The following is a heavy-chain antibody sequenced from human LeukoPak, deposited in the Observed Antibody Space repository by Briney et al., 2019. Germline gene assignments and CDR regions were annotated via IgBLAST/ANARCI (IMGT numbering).Heavy chain of an antibody. J-gene: IGHJ2*01. CDR2: IIPIFGTA. D-gene: IGHD6-19*01. CDR3: ARLFGDAVAGRVSVWYFDL. CDR1: GGTFSSYA. Sequence: SVKVSCKASGGTFSSYAIGWVRQAPGQGLEWMGGIIPIFGTANYAQKFQGRVTITADESTSTAYMELSSLRSEDTAVYYCARLFGDAVAGRVSVWYFDLWGRGTLVTVSS. V-gene: IGHV1-69*01.